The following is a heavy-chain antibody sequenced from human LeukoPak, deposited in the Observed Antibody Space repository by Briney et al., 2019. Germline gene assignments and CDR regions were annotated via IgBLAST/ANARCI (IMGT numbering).Heavy chain of an antibody. J-gene: IGHJ3*02. CDR3: ARERQAGSGWYGAHDAFDI. Sequence: GGSLRLSCAASGFTFSNYAMHWVRQAPGKGLEWVAVISYDGSNKYYADSVKGRFTISRDNSKNTLYLQMNSLRTEDTAVYYCARERQAGSGWYGAHDAFDIWGQGTMVTVSS. D-gene: IGHD6-19*01. V-gene: IGHV3-30*04. CDR1: GFTFSNYA. CDR2: ISYDGSNK.